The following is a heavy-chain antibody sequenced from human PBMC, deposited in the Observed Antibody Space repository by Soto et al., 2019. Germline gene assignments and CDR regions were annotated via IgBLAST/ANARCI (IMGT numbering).Heavy chain of an antibody. Sequence: GASVKVSCTASGYTFTSYAMHWVRQAPGQRLEWMGWTNAGNGNTKYSQKFQGRVTITRDTSASTAYMELSSLRSEDTAGYYCAGAFYSSSSNYYYYYYMDVWGKGTTVPVP. V-gene: IGHV1-3*01. D-gene: IGHD6-6*01. J-gene: IGHJ6*03. CDR2: TNAGNGNT. CDR1: GYTFTSYA. CDR3: AGAFYSSSSNYYYYYYMDV.